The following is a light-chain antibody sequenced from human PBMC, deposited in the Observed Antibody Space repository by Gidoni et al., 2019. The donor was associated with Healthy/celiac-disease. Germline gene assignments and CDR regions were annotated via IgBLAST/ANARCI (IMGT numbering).Light chain of an antibody. CDR2: LGS. CDR3: MQALQTPT. Sequence: DIVMTQSPLSLPVTPGEPASISCRSSQSLLHSNGYNYLDWYLQKPGQSPQLLIYLGSNRASGVPFRFSGSGSGTDFTLKISRVEAEDVGVYYCMQALQTPTFGSGTKVDIK. J-gene: IGKJ3*01. V-gene: IGKV2-28*01. CDR1: QSLLHSNGYNY.